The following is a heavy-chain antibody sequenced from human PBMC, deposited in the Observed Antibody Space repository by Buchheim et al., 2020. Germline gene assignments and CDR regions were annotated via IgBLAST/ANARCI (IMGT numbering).Heavy chain of an antibody. CDR1: GGSFSGYY. CDR2: INHRGRT. CDR3: ARARGIVVVPFDY. Sequence: QVQLQQWGAGLLKPSETLSLTCAVYGGSFSGYYWSWIRQPPGKGLEWIGEINHRGRTKYNTSLKRRVTISVDTTKNQFSMKLSSVTAADTAVYYCARARGIVVVPFDYWGQGTL. D-gene: IGHD3-22*01. V-gene: IGHV4-34*01. J-gene: IGHJ4*02.